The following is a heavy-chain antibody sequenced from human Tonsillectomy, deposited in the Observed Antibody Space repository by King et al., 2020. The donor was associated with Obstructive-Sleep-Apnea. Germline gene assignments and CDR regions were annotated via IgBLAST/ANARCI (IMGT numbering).Heavy chain of an antibody. Sequence: VQLVESGGVVVQPGGSLRLSCAASGFTFDDYNMHWVRQAPGKGLEWFSVVSWDGGSTFYSDSVKGRFSISRDNSKNSLYLQMNSLRTEDTALYYCAKDMSGYEFDYWGQGTLVTVSS. CDR3: AKDMSGYEFDY. CDR2: VSWDGGST. V-gene: IGHV3-43*01. J-gene: IGHJ4*02. D-gene: IGHD5-12*01. CDR1: GFTFDDYN.